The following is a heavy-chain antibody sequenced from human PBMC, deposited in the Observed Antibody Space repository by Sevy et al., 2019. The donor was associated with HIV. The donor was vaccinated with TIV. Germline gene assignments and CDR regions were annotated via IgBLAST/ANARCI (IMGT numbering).Heavy chain of an antibody. CDR1: GYTFTGYY. J-gene: IGHJ6*02. Sequence: ASVKVSCKASGYTFTGYYMHWVRQAPGQGLEWMGWINPNSGGTNFAQKFQGRVTMTRDTSIGKAYMELGRLRSDDTAVYYCARSWRGRFFLYYYYGMDVWGQGTTVTVSS. CDR3: ARSWRGRFFLYYYYGMDV. CDR2: INPNSGGT. D-gene: IGHD3-16*01. V-gene: IGHV1-2*02.